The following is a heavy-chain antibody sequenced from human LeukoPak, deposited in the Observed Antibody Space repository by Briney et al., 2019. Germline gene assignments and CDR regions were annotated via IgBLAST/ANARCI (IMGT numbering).Heavy chain of an antibody. D-gene: IGHD2-2*01. J-gene: IGHJ3*02. Sequence: ASVKVSCTASGYTFTGYYMHWVRQAPGQGLEWMGWISVYNGNAKYAQKLQGRVTMTTDTSTSTAYMKLRSLRSDDTAVYYCARDHCSSSSCYDAFDIWGQGTMVTVSS. CDR2: ISVYNGNA. CDR1: GYTFTGYY. CDR3: ARDHCSSSSCYDAFDI. V-gene: IGHV1-18*04.